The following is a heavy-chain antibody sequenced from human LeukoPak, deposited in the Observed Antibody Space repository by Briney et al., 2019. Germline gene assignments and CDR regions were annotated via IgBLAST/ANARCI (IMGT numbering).Heavy chain of an antibody. D-gene: IGHD5-18*01. V-gene: IGHV3-9*01. J-gene: IGHJ4*02. CDR1: GFTFDDYA. CDR2: ISWNSGSI. Sequence: GGSLRLSCAASGFTFDDYAMHWVRQAPGKGLEWVSGISWNSGSIGYADSVKGRFTISRDNAKNSLYLQMRAEDTAVYYCARADWDTAMIDYWGQGTLVTVSS. CDR3: ARADWDTAMIDY.